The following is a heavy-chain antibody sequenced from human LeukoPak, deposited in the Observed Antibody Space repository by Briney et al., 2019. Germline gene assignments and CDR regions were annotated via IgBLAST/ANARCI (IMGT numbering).Heavy chain of an antibody. CDR1: GFTFSSYW. Sequence: GGSLRLSCAASGFTFSSYWMNWARQAPGKGLEWVASINHNGNVNYYVDSVKGRFTISRDNAKNSLYLQMSNLRAEDTAVYFCARAGYTGYGILCYWGQGTLVTVSS. CDR2: INHNGNVN. CDR3: ARAGYTGYGILCY. D-gene: IGHD5-12*01. V-gene: IGHV3-7*03. J-gene: IGHJ4*02.